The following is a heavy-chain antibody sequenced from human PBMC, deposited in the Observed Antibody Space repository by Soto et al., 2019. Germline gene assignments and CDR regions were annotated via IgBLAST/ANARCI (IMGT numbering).Heavy chain of an antibody. CDR2: IWNHGNTA. CDR3: ASLPHSNLLGGLDP. CDR1: GVTLSYYG. D-gene: IGHD1-26*01. Sequence: GGSLRLSCVASGVTLSYYGVHWVRQSPGKGLEWVALIWNHGNTAYHADSVKGRFTVSRDNSRNTVYLQMNSLRAEDTAVYYCASLPHSNLLGGLDPWGRGTLVTVSS. J-gene: IGHJ5*02. V-gene: IGHV3-33*01.